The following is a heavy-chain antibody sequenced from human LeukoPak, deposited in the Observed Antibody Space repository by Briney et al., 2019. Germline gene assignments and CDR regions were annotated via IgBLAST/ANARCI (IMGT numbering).Heavy chain of an antibody. CDR1: GYTFISYG. V-gene: IGHV1-18*01. Sequence: ASVKVSCKTSGYTFISYGISWVRQAPGQGLEWMGWISAYTGNTDYAQRLHGRVTMTTDTTTSTAYMELRSLRFDDTAVYYCARDHVTGYSSAWSTDWGQGTLVIVSS. CDR3: ARDHVTGYSSAWSTD. J-gene: IGHJ4*02. CDR2: ISAYTGNT. D-gene: IGHD6-19*01.